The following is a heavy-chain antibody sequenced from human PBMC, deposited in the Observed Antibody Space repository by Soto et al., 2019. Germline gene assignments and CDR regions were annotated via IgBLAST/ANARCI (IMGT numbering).Heavy chain of an antibody. Sequence: EVQLVESGGGLVQPGGSLRLSCAASGFSFSTSWMSWVRQVPGAGLEWVANIKADGSETYYVDSVRGRFTISRDNVKTSLFLQLNNLRAEDTAVYYCAKGGHIDFCGQGTLVTVSS. CDR2: IKADGSET. CDR1: GFSFSTSW. V-gene: IGHV3-7*03. D-gene: IGHD3-16*01. J-gene: IGHJ4*02. CDR3: AKGGHIDF.